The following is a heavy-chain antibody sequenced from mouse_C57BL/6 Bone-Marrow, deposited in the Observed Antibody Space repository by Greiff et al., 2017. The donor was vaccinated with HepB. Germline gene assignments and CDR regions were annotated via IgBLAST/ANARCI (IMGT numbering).Heavy chain of an antibody. CDR3: ASLTYYFDY. CDR2: ISDGGSYT. J-gene: IGHJ2*01. CDR1: GFTFSSYA. D-gene: IGHD1-1*01. Sequence: EVQLQESGGGLVKPGGSLKLSCAASGFTFSSYAMSWVRQTPEKRLEWVATISDGGSYTYYPDNVKGRFTISRDNAKNNLYLQMSHLKSEDTAMYYCASLTYYFDYWGQGTTLTVSS. V-gene: IGHV5-4*01.